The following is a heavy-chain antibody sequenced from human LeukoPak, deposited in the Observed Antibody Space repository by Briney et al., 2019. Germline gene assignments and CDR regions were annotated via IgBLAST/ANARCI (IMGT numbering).Heavy chain of an antibody. Sequence: SQTLSLTCNVSGPSISSGTDYWSWIRQPAGKGLEWIGRIYTSGSTKYNPSLKSRVTISIDTSKNQFSLKLTSATAADTTVYYCARESLGPPYYFDYWGQGTLVTVSS. CDR3: ARESLGPPYYFDY. CDR2: IYTSGST. V-gene: IGHV4-61*02. J-gene: IGHJ4*02. CDR1: GPSISSGTDY. D-gene: IGHD1-26*01.